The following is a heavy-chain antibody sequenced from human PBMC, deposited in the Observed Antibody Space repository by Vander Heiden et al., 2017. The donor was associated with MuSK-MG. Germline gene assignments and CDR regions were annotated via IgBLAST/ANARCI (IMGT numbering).Heavy chain of an antibody. J-gene: IGHJ4*02. CDR3: ARATYDFWSGYYYFDY. CDR2: TRNKANSYTT. V-gene: IGHV3-72*01. D-gene: IGHD3-3*01. CDR1: GFTFSDHS. Sequence: EVQLVESGGGLVQPGGSLRLSCAASGFTFSDHSMDWVRQAPGKGLEWVGRTRNKANSYTTEYAASVKGRFTISRDDSKNSLYLQMNSLKTEDTAVYYCARATYDFWSGYYYFDYWGQGTLVTVSS.